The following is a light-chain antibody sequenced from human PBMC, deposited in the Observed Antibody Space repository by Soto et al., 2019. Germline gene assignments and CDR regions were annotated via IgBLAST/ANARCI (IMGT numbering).Light chain of an antibody. V-gene: IGKV3-20*01. Sequence: EIQMTQSPSTLSVSVGDRATLSCRASQSVGSDFAWYQQKPGQAPRLVIYGASSRATGIPDRFSGSGSGTDFTLTISRLEPEDFAVYYCQQYGSSPGTFGQGTKVDIK. CDR3: QQYGSSPGT. CDR1: QSVGSD. J-gene: IGKJ1*01. CDR2: GAS.